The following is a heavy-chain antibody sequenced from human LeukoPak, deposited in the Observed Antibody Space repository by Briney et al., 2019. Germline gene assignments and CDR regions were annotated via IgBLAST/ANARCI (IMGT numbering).Heavy chain of an antibody. J-gene: IGHJ4*02. V-gene: IGHV4-59*12. CDR3: ARRPAGYCSGGSCFN. Sequence: KPSETLSLTCTVSGGSISSYYWSWIRQPPGKGLEWIGYIYYSGSTYYNPSLKSRVTISVDTSKNQFSLKLSSVTAADTAVYYCARRPAGYCSGGSCFNWGQGTLVTVSS. D-gene: IGHD2-15*01. CDR2: IYYSGST. CDR1: GGSISSYY.